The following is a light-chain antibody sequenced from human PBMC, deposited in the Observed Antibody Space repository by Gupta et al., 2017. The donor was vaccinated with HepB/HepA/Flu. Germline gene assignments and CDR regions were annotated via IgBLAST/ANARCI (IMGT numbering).Light chain of an antibody. CDR1: SSDIGAYNY. J-gene: IGLJ2*01. Sequence: QSPLPQPASACGSSGSSITISCPGTSSDIGAYNYVSWYQQHPGKAPKVIIYDVTYRPAGVSHRSAGSKSGYTASLTSSGLQAEDEADYYCGSYTTSSTVVFGGGTKLTVL. V-gene: IGLV2-14*03. CDR3: GSYTTSSTVV. CDR2: DVT.